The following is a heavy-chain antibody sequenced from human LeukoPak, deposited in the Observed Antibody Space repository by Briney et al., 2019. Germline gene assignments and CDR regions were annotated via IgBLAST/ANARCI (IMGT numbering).Heavy chain of an antibody. V-gene: IGHV3-11*04. CDR1: GFTFDDYG. CDR3: AREGSGSQNDAFDI. J-gene: IGHJ3*02. D-gene: IGHD6-19*01. Sequence: TGGSLRLSCAASGFTFDDYGMSWIRQAPGKGLEWVSYISSSGSTIYYADSVKGRFTISRDNAKNSLYLQMNSLRAEDTAVYYCAREGSGSQNDAFDIWGQGTMVTVSS. CDR2: ISSSGSTI.